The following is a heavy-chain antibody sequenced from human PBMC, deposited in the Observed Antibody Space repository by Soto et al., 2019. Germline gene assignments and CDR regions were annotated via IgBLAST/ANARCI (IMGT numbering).Heavy chain of an antibody. J-gene: IGHJ4*02. Sequence: QVQLVESGGGVVQPGGSLRVSCAASGFTFGDYGMHWVRQAPGKGLEWVAIIWYDGLHQYYGETVKGRFTISRDNAKNTLNLRLNSLRAEDTAVYYCAGDVDPGYSYAQDYWGQGILVSVSS. CDR3: AGDVDPGYSYAQDY. CDR1: GFTFGDYG. V-gene: IGHV3-33*01. D-gene: IGHD5-18*01. CDR2: IWYDGLHQ.